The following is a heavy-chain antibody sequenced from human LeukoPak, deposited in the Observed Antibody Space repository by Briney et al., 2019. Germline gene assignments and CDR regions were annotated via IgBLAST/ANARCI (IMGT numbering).Heavy chain of an antibody. J-gene: IGHJ4*02. CDR3: ARGPYDYVWGSYQLYYFDY. CDR2: IKQDGSEK. CDR1: GFTFSSYW. Sequence: GGSLRLSCAASGFTFSSYWMSWVRQAPGKRLEWVANIKQDGSEKYYVDSVKGRFTISRDNAKNSLYLQMNSLRAEDTAVYYCARGPYDYVWGSYQLYYFDYWGQGTLVTVSS. D-gene: IGHD3-16*02. V-gene: IGHV3-7*01.